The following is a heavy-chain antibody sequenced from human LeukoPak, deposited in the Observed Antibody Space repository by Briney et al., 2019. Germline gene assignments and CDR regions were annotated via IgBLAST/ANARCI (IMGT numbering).Heavy chain of an antibody. D-gene: IGHD1-1*01. CDR3: VLGAYWNDDKNAFHI. V-gene: IGHV3-13*01. Sequence: RGSLRLSCAASGLTFSSYDMHWVRQAPGKGLEWVSSIGATGDTYYAGSVKGRFTISRENAKKSLYLQMSSLRAEDTAVYFCVLGAYWNDDKNAFHIWGPGTMVTVSS. CDR1: GLTFSSYD. J-gene: IGHJ3*02. CDR2: IGATGDT.